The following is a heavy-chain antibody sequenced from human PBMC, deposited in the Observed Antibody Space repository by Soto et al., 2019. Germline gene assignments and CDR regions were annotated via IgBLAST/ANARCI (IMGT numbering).Heavy chain of an antibody. CDR1: GGSISRGGYY. CDR2: IYYSGRS. V-gene: IGHV4-31*03. Sequence: QVQLQESGPGQVEPSQTLSLICTVSGGSISRGGYYWSWIRQHPGKGLEWIGNIYYSGRSNYNPSLKRRVTISLDTSQNEFSLKPGSVIAAVTAVYYCERDERFSYGKAYAFDIWAQRKMVTVSS. CDR3: ERDERFSYGKAYAFDI. D-gene: IGHD5-18*01. J-gene: IGHJ3*02.